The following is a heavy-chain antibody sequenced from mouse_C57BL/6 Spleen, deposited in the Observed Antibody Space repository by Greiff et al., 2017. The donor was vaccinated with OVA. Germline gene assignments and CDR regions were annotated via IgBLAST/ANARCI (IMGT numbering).Heavy chain of an antibody. D-gene: IGHD4-1*01. V-gene: IGHV2-2*01. Sequence: VHLVESGPGLVQPSQSLSITCTVSGFSLTSYGLHWVRQSPGKGLEWLGVIWSGGSTNYNAAFISRLSISKDNSKSQVFFKMNSLQADDTAIYYCARTLGSWYFDVWGTGTTVTVSS. CDR2: IWSGGST. CDR3: ARTLGSWYFDV. CDR1: GFSLTSYG. J-gene: IGHJ1*03.